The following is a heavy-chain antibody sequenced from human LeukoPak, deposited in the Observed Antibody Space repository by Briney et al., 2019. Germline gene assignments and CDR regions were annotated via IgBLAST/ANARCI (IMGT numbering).Heavy chain of an antibody. CDR1: GYTFTSYA. Sequence: ASVKVSCKASGYTFTSYAMNWVRQAPGQGLEWMGWINTNTGNPTYAQGFTGRFVFSLDTSVSTAYLQISSLKAEDTAVYYCARDEWYYDSSGYYQAPIGFWGQGTLVTVSS. CDR3: ARDEWYYDSSGYYQAPIGF. D-gene: IGHD3-22*01. J-gene: IGHJ4*02. CDR2: INTNTGNP. V-gene: IGHV7-4-1*02.